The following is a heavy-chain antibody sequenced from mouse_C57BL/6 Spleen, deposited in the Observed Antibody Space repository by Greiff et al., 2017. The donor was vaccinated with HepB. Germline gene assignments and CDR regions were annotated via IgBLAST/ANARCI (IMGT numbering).Heavy chain of an antibody. CDR1: GYTFTSYT. V-gene: IGHV1-4*01. J-gene: IGHJ2*01. Sequence: VKLMESGAELARPGASVKMSCKASGYTFTSYTMHWVKQRPGQGLEWIGYINPSSGYTKYNQKFKDKATLTADKSSSTAYMQLSSLTSEDSAVYYCAKPRYDGYFFFDYWGQGTTLTVSS. CDR2: INPSSGYT. D-gene: IGHD2-3*01. CDR3: AKPRYDGYFFFDY.